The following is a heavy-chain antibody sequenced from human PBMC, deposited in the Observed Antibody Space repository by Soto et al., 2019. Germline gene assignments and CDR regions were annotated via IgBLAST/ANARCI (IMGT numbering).Heavy chain of an antibody. CDR2: ISRNSGSI. J-gene: IGHJ4*01. Sequence: PGGSLRLSCAASGFTFDDYGMHWIRQAPGKGLEWVSGISRNSGSIGYADSVKGRFTISRDNAKNSLYLQMNSLRAEDTALYYCAKDPVGATARGYFDYWGHGTLVTVSS. CDR1: GFTFDDYG. D-gene: IGHD1-26*01. V-gene: IGHV3-9*01. CDR3: AKDPVGATARGYFDY.